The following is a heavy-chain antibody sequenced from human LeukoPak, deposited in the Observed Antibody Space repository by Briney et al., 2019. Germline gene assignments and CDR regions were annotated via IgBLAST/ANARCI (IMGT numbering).Heavy chain of an antibody. V-gene: IGHV3-7*01. CDR3: ARDKIGGPMAGSNFDY. J-gene: IGHJ4*02. CDR2: IKQDGSEK. Sequence: TGGSLRLSCAASGFTFSSYWMTWVRQAPGKGLEWVANIKQDGSEKNYVDSVKGRFTISRDNAKNSLYLQMNSLRAEDTAVYYCARDKIGGPMAGSNFDYWGQGTLVTVSS. CDR1: GFTFSSYW. D-gene: IGHD6-19*01.